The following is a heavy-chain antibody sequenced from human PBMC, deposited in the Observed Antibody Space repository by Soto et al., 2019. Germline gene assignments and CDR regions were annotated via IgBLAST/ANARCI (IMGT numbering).Heavy chain of an antibody. J-gene: IGHJ5*02. V-gene: IGHV4-4*07. D-gene: IGHD6-19*01. CDR1: DGTIMSYY. Sequence: PSEPQSLTWSVSDGTIMSYYGTWIRQTAGRGLEWIGRMSTSGRTNYNPSLKSRVTMSLDTSKNQFSLKLNSVTAADTAVYYCARVGMVGTILGSWFDPWGQGTLVTVSS. CDR3: ARVGMVGTILGSWFDP. CDR2: MSTSGRT.